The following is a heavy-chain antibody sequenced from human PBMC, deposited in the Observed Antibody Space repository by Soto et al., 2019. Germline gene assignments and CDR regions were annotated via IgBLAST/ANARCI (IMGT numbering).Heavy chain of an antibody. CDR1: GGTFSSYA. V-gene: IGHV1-69*06. CDR3: ASSYDFWSGPGV. CDR2: IIPIFGTA. Sequence: SVKVSCKASGGTFSSYAISWVRQAPGQGLEWMGGIIPIFGTANYAQKFQGRVTITADKSTSTAYMELSSLRSEDTAVYYCASSYDFWSGPGVWGQGTLVTVSS. J-gene: IGHJ4*02. D-gene: IGHD3-3*01.